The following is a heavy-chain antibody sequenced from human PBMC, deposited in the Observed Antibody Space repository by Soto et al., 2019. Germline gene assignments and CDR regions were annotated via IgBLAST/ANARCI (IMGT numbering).Heavy chain of an antibody. D-gene: IGHD3-16*02. V-gene: IGHV4-4*02. Sequence: QVQLQESGPGLVKPSGTLSLTCAVSGGSISSSNWWSWVRQSPGKGLEWIGEIYHSGSTNYNPSLRSRVSISVDKSKNQFSLKLKSVTAADTAVYYCARAEVWGSYRCFDYWGQGTLFTVSS. CDR1: GGSISSSNW. CDR3: ARAEVWGSYRCFDY. J-gene: IGHJ4*02. CDR2: IYHSGST.